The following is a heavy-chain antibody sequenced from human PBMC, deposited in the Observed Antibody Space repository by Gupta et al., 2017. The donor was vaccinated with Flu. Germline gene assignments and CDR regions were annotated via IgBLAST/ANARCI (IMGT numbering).Heavy chain of an antibody. CDR1: GFPFRSYA. J-gene: IGHJ4*02. Sequence: EVQLLESGGGLVQPGGSLRLTCAASGFPFRSYAMSWVRQAPGKGLEWVSGISGSGGTKYYADSVKGWFTISRDNSKNTLYVQMNSMRGEETAVYYCAHGGDWSSIDVFDYWGQGTLVNVSS. CDR3: AHGGDWSSIDVFDY. V-gene: IGHV3-23*01. D-gene: IGHD2-21*02. CDR2: ISGSGGTK.